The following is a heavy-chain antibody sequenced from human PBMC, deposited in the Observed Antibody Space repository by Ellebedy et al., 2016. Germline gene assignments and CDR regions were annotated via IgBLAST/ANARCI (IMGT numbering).Heavy chain of an antibody. CDR3: AKGNAIPGPEPLDF. CDR1: GFTFSDFA. Sequence: GESLKISCAASGFTFSDFAMSWVRQAPGKGLEWVSSISRTATYIYYADSVKGRFTISRDNSKNTLYLQMNSLTVEDTAVYYCAKGNAIPGPEPLDFWGQGTLVTVSS. J-gene: IGHJ4*02. D-gene: IGHD1-14*01. V-gene: IGHV3-21*01. CDR2: ISRTATYI.